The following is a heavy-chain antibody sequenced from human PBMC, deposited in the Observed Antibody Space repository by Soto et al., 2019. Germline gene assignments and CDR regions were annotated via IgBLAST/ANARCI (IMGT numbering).Heavy chain of an antibody. J-gene: IGHJ5*02. CDR3: ARVSATGTRWFDP. D-gene: IGHD6-13*01. V-gene: IGHV4-31*03. Sequence: TLSLTCSVSVGSINSGAYYWSWIRHYPGKGREWIGYIHYTGRTYYNPSLESRATISVDTSKKHFSLKLSSVTAADTAVYYCARVSATGTRWFDPWGQGTLVTVS. CDR2: IHYTGRT. CDR1: VGSINSGAYY.